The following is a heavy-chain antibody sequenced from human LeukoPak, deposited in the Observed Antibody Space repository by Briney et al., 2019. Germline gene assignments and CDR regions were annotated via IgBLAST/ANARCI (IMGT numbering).Heavy chain of an antibody. V-gene: IGHV3-9*01. Sequence: PGGSLRLSCAASGFTFDDYAMHWVRQAPGKGLEWVSGISWNSGSIGYADSVKGRFTISRDNAKNSLYLQMNSLRAEDTAVYYCAKVRRGYSYGGGDYWGQGTLVTVSS. CDR1: GFTFDDYA. J-gene: IGHJ4*02. CDR3: AKVRRGYSYGGGDY. CDR2: ISWNSGSI. D-gene: IGHD5-18*01.